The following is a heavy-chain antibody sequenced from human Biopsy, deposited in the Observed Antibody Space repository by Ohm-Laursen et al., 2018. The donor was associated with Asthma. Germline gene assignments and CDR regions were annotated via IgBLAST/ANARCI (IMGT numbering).Heavy chain of an antibody. V-gene: IGHV4-31*11. D-gene: IGHD3-22*01. CDR3: ARAQDYYDSRGYYRSFDY. J-gene: IGHJ4*02. Sequence: NLSLTCAYRGSFRGYVWTWIRQHPGKGLEWIGIIYYSGSTYYNPSLKSRVSISIDTSKNQFSLKLSSVTAADTAVYYCARAQDYYDSRGYYRSFDYWGQGTLVTVSS. CDR2: IYYSGST. CDR1: RGSFRGYV.